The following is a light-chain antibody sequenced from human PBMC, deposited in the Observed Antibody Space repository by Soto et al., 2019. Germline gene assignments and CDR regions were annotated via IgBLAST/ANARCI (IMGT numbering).Light chain of an antibody. J-gene: IGKJ1*01. CDR2: GAS. CDR1: QSVSTS. CDR3: QQDNNWWT. V-gene: IGKV3-15*01. Sequence: EIVMTQSPATLSVSTGERANLSCRASQSVSTSLAWYQQKPGQTPRLLISGASTRATGVPARFSGSESETEFTLTISSLHSEDFAVYYCQQDNNWWTFGQETKVEI.